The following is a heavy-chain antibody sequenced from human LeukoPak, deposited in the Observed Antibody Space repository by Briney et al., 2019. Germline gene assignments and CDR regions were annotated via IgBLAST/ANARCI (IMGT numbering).Heavy chain of an antibody. CDR2: ISYDGSNK. CDR1: GFTFSSYA. CDR3: ARDLGSEFDY. Sequence: GGSLRLSCAASGFTFSSYAMHWVRQAPGKGLEWVAVISYDGSNKYYADSVKGRFTISRDNSKNTLYLQTNSLRAEDTAVYYCARDLGSEFDYWGQGTLVTVSS. J-gene: IGHJ4*02. V-gene: IGHV3-30-3*01. D-gene: IGHD5-12*01.